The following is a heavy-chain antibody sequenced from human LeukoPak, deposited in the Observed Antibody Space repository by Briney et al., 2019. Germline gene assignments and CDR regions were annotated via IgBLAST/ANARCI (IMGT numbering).Heavy chain of an antibody. CDR3: ASLRFLEWLSHAFDI. J-gene: IGHJ3*02. V-gene: IGHV3-21*01. CDR2: ISSSSSYI. CDR1: GFPFSDYW. D-gene: IGHD3-3*01. Sequence: GGSLRLSCAASGFPFSDYWMDWVRQAPGKGLEWVSSISSSSSYIYYADSVKGRFTISRDNAKNSLYLQMNSLRAEDTAVYYCASLRFLEWLSHAFDIWGQGTMVTVSS.